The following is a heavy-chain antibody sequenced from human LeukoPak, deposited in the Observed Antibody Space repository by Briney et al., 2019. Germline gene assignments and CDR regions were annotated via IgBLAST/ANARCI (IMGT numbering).Heavy chain of an antibody. CDR1: GFTVSSNS. J-gene: IGHJ4*02. CDR3: ASSAAGSSFDY. CDR2: IYSDNT. V-gene: IGHV3-66*03. D-gene: IGHD6-13*01. Sequence: GGSLRLSCTVSGFTVSSNSMSWVRQAPGKGLEWVSFIYSDNTHYSDSVKGRFTISRDNSKNTLYLQMNSLRAEDTAVYYCASSAAGSSFDYWGQGTLVTVSS.